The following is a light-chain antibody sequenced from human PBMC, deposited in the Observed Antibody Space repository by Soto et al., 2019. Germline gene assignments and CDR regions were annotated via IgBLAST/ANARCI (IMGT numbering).Light chain of an antibody. J-gene: IGLJ2*01. CDR2: GNN. V-gene: IGLV1-40*01. CDR1: SSNIGAGYD. Sequence: QSVLTQPPSVSGAPGQRVTISCTGSSSNIGAGYDVHWYQQLPGTAPKLVMFGNNNRPSGVPDRFSGSKSGTSASLAITGLQAEDEADYYCQSYDSRLSGSVFGGGTKVTVL. CDR3: QSYDSRLSGSV.